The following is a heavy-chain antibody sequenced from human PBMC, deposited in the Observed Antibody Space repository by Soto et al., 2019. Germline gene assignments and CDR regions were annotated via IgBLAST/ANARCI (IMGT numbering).Heavy chain of an antibody. Sequence: GGSLRLSCAASGFTFSSYGMHWVRQAPGKGLEWVAVISYDGSNKYYADSVKGRFTISRDNSKNTLYLQMNSLRAEDTAVYYCAKVNYDILTGYEDYYYYYMDVWGKGTTVTVSS. CDR1: GFTFSSYG. J-gene: IGHJ6*03. CDR3: AKVNYDILTGYEDYYYYYMDV. V-gene: IGHV3-30*18. D-gene: IGHD3-9*01. CDR2: ISYDGSNK.